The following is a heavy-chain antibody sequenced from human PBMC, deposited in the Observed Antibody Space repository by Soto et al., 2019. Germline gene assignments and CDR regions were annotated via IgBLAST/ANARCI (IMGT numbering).Heavy chain of an antibody. V-gene: IGHV4-30-4*01. CDR3: ARRHWGNWFDP. CDR2: FSYSGST. Sequence: SETLSLTCTVSGGSISSGDYYWSWIRQPPGKGLEWIGYFSYSGSTYYNPSLKSRITISVDTSKNQFSLKLSPVTAADTAVYYCARRHWGNWFDPWGQGTLVTVSS. J-gene: IGHJ5*02. D-gene: IGHD3-16*01. CDR1: GGSISSGDYY.